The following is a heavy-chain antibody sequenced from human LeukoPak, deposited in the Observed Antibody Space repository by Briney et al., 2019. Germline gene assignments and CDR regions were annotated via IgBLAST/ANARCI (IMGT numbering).Heavy chain of an antibody. D-gene: IGHD2-2*01. CDR1: GFTFSRYA. CDR2: ISYDGSNK. V-gene: IGHV3-30*04. J-gene: IGHJ4*03. CDR3: VRAEILTCSRTSCYCGYFDN. Sequence: GGSLRLSCAASGFTFSRYAIHWVRQAPGKGLEWVSLISYDGSNKYYADSVKGRFTISRDNSKNTLSLQMNSLRADDTAIYFCVRAEILTCSRTSCYCGYFDNWGQGTRVTVSS.